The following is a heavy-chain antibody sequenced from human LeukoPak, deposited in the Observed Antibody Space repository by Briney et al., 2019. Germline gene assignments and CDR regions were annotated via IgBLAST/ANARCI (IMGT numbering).Heavy chain of an antibody. D-gene: IGHD6-19*01. J-gene: IGHJ4*02. Sequence: PSETLSLTCTVSGGSISSGSYYWSWIRQPAGKGLEWIGRIYTSGSTNYNPSLKSRVTISVDTSKNQFSLKLSSVTAADTAVYYCARDPGSGWYGVAYWGQGTLVTVSS. CDR1: GGSISSGSYY. CDR2: IYTSGST. CDR3: ARDPGSGWYGVAY. V-gene: IGHV4-61*02.